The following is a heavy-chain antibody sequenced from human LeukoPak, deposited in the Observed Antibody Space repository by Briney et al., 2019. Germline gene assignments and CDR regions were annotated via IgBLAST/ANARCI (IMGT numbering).Heavy chain of an antibody. CDR1: GFTLSSYG. Sequence: GGSLRLSCAASGFTLSSYGMHWVRQAPGKGLEWVAVIWYDGSNKYYADSVKGRFTISRDNSKNTLYLQMNSLRAEDTAVYYCARDRSYGHPFDYWDQGTLVTVSS. J-gene: IGHJ4*02. V-gene: IGHV3-33*01. D-gene: IGHD5-18*01. CDR3: ARDRSYGHPFDY. CDR2: IWYDGSNK.